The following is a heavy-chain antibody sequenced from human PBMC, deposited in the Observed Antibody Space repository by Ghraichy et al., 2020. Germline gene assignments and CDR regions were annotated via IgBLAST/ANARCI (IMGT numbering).Heavy chain of an antibody. V-gene: IGHV4-61*01. D-gene: IGHD3-3*02. CDR3: ARIKQGGSRGHFFRYMDV. CDR1: GDSVGNDGSLSSSF. CDR2: RFYDGRT. Sequence: SQTLSLTCTVSGDSVGNDGSLSSSFWGWMRQPPGKGFEFLVYRFYDGRTTLNPSLKSRVTMSLDTSKNQFFLNLTSVTAADTAVYFCARIKQGGSRGHFFRYMDVWGKGTTVTVSS. J-gene: IGHJ6*03.